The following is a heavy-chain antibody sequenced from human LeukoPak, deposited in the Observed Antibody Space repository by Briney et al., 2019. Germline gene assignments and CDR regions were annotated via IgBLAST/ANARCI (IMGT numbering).Heavy chain of an antibody. D-gene: IGHD3-9*01. CDR1: GFTFSNFA. J-gene: IGHJ5*02. V-gene: IGHV3-23*01. CDR2: VSGSGDTT. Sequence: GGSLRLSCAASGFTFSNFAMTWVRQAPGKGLEWVSGVSGSGDTTYYADSVRGRFTISRENSKNILYLQMNSLRAEDTALYFCAKLAVYDILTGYYKNWFDPWGQGTLVSVS. CDR3: AKLAVYDILTGYYKNWFDP.